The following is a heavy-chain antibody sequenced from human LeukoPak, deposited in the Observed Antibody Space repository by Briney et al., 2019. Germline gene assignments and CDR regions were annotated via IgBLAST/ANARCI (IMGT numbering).Heavy chain of an antibody. CDR2: ISSRSYYI. D-gene: IGHD3-22*01. J-gene: IGHJ4*02. Sequence: GGSLRLSCAASGFTFSRHSMNWVRQAPGKGLEWVSSISSRSYYIYYAESVKCRFTFSRDNAKNSLYLQMNSLRAEDTAVYYCAKDVLRAYYYDSSGYYYEDWGQGTLVTVSS. CDR3: AKDVLRAYYYDSSGYYYED. V-gene: IGHV3-21*04. CDR1: GFTFSRHS.